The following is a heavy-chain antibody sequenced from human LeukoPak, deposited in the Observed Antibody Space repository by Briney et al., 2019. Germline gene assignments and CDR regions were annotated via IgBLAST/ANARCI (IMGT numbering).Heavy chain of an antibody. J-gene: IGHJ4*02. Sequence: GGSLRLSCAASGFTVDDNYMSWVRQAPGKGLEWVSVIYSGGSTYYADSAKGRFTISRDISKNTLNLQMNSLRVEDTAVYYCARHSEYGTSWFDYWGQGTPVTVSS. V-gene: IGHV3-53*01. D-gene: IGHD6-13*01. CDR2: IYSGGST. CDR3: ARHSEYGTSWFDY. CDR1: GFTVDDNY.